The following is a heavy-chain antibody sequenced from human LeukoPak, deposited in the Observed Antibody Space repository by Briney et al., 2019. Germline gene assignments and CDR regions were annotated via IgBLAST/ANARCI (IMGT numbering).Heavy chain of an antibody. Sequence: SETLSLTCAVSGGSISSGGYSWSWVRQPPGKGLEWIWDIYHIGNTYYNPSLKSRVTISLDRSKNQFSLKLSSVAAADTAVYYCARGLQTYSSSWYALVNRFDPWGQGTLVTVSS. CDR3: ARGLQTYSSSWYALVNRFDP. CDR2: IYHIGNT. CDR1: GGSISSGGYS. J-gene: IGHJ5*02. D-gene: IGHD6-13*01. V-gene: IGHV4-30-2*01.